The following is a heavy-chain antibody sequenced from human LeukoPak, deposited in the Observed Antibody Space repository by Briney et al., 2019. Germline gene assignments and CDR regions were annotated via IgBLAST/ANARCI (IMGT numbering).Heavy chain of an antibody. CDR1: AFTFSNAW. CDR2: IYYTGIT. V-gene: IGHV4-59*08. CDR3: AGLHFAAAEEFGP. D-gene: IGHD6-25*01. Sequence: PGGSLRLSCAASAFTFSNAWMNWVRQAPGKGLEWIGYIYYTGITNYNPSLKNRVTISVDRSKNQFSLILNSVTAADTAMYYSAGLHFAAAEEFGPWGPGALATVSS. J-gene: IGHJ5*02.